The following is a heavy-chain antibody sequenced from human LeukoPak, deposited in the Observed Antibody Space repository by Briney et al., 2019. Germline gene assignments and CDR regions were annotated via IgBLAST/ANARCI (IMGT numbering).Heavy chain of an antibody. D-gene: IGHD3-10*01. CDR3: ARAHTMVRGGHDY. V-gene: IGHV4-30-2*01. Sequence: SQTLSLTCAGSGGSISSGGYSWSWIRQPPGKGLEWIGYIYHSGSTYYNPSLKSRVTISVDRSKNQFSLKLSSVTAADTAVYYCARAHTMVRGGHDYWGQGTLVTVSS. CDR1: GGSISSGGYS. J-gene: IGHJ4*02. CDR2: IYHSGST.